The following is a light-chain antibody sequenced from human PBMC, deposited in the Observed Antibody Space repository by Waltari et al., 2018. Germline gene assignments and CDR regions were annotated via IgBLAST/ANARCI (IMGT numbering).Light chain of an antibody. CDR3: QQRNHWIT. CDR2: GAT. Sequence: EIVLTQSPATLSLSPGDRATLSCRASQNVNMYLAWYQQKPGQGPRLLLYGATDRAAGGPARFSGSGSGTEFTLTISSLEPEDFAVYHCQQRNHWITFGQGTRLEI. J-gene: IGKJ5*01. CDR1: QNVNMY. V-gene: IGKV3-11*01.